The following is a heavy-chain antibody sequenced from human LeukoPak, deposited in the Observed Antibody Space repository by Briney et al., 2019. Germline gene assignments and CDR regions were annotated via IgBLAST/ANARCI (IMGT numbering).Heavy chain of an antibody. Sequence: SGGSLRLSCAASGFTFSSYAMSWVRQAPGKGLEWVSAISGSGGSTYYADSVKGRSTISRDNSKNTLYLQMNSLRAEDTAVYYCAKDVGQYQLLYEGEDAFDIWGQGTMVTVSS. J-gene: IGHJ3*02. CDR2: ISGSGGST. CDR1: GFTFSSYA. V-gene: IGHV3-23*01. D-gene: IGHD2-2*02. CDR3: AKDVGQYQLLYEGEDAFDI.